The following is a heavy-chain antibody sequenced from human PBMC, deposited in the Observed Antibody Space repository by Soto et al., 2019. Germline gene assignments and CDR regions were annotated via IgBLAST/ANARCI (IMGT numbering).Heavy chain of an antibody. J-gene: IGHJ4*02. D-gene: IGHD1-26*01. CDR2: IWPDGNNK. CDR3: ARESGSYHFDY. Sequence: QVQLVESGGGVVQPGRSLRLSCAASKLTFITYVMHWFRQAPGKGLEWVEAIWPDGNNKYYVDSGKGRFTISRDNSKNTLYLQMNSLTVEDTAVYYCARESGSYHFDYWGQGTPVTVSS. V-gene: IGHV3-33*01. CDR1: KLTFITYV.